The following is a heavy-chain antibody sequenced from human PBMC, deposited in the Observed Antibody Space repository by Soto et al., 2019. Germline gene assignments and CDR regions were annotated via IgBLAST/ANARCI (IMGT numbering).Heavy chain of an antibody. Sequence: GGSLRLSCAASGFTFSSHSMNWVRQAPGKGLEWVSYISSSSSTIYYADSVKGRFTISRDNAKNSLFLQMNSLRAEDTAVYYCARFPVVAAGTSLWGRTSPKNYYFYIDVWGKGSTVTVSS. J-gene: IGHJ6*03. CDR3: ARFPVVAAGTSLWGRTSPKNYYFYIDV. CDR1: GFTFSSHS. CDR2: ISSSSSTI. V-gene: IGHV3-48*01. D-gene: IGHD6-13*01.